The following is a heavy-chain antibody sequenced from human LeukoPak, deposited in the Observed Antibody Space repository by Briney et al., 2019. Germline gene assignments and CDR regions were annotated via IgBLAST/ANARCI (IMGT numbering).Heavy chain of an antibody. D-gene: IGHD5-18*01. J-gene: IGHJ4*02. CDR3: ARETRVGYSYGFGY. CDR2: MNPNSGNT. V-gene: IGHV1-8*01. Sequence: ASVKVSCKASRYTFTSYDLNWVGQASGQGLEWMGWMNPNSGNTGYAQKFQGRVTMTRNTSISTAYMELSSLRSEDTAVYYCARETRVGYSYGFGYWGQGTLVTDSS. CDR1: RYTFTSYD.